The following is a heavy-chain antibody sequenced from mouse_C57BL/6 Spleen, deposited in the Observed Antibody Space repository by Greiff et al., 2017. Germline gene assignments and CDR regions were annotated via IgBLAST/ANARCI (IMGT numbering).Heavy chain of an antibody. D-gene: IGHD1-1*01. J-gene: IGHJ4*01. V-gene: IGHV2-5*01. CDR1: GFSLTSYW. Sequence: QVQLKQSGPGLVQPSQSLSITCTVSGFSLTSYWVHWVRQSPGQGLEWLGVICRGGSTDYNTAFMSSLGITKDNSKRQVFFKMNSLQAEDTAIYYCAKTYYGSSPYDYAMDYWGQGTSVTVSS. CDR2: ICRGGST. CDR3: AKTYYGSSPYDYAMDY.